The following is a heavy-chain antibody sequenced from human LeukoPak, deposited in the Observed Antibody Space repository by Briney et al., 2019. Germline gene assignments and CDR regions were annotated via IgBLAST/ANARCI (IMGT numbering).Heavy chain of an antibody. CDR2: ISGSGGST. D-gene: IGHD3-22*01. J-gene: IGHJ4*02. CDR1: GFTFSSYA. CDR3: AKDSTYYYDSSGPDY. V-gene: IGHV3-23*01. Sequence: GGSLRLSCAASGFTFSSYAMNWVRQAPGKGLEWVSAISGSGGSTYYADSVKGRFTISRDNSKNTLYLQMNSLRAEDTAVYYCAKDSTYYYDSSGPDYWGQGTLVTVSS.